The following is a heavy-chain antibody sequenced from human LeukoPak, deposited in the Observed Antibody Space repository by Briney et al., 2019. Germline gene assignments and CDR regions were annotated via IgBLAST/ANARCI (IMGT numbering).Heavy chain of an antibody. D-gene: IGHD2-2*01. CDR1: GFTFSDYY. Sequence: GGSLRLSCAASGFTFSDYYMSWIRQAPGKGLEWVSYISSSGSTIYYADSVKGRFTISRDNAKNSLYLQMNNLRAEDTAVYYCARVNCSSTSCYWNAYYYYMDVWGEGTTVTVSS. CDR2: ISSSGSTI. V-gene: IGHV3-11*01. CDR3: ARVNCSSTSCYWNAYYYYMDV. J-gene: IGHJ6*03.